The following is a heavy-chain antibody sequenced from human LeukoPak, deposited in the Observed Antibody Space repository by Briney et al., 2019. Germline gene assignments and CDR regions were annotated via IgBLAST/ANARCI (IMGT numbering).Heavy chain of an antibody. V-gene: IGHV3-7*05. J-gene: IGHJ3*02. D-gene: IGHD1-14*01. CDR2: IKQDGSEK. CDR1: GLMFRSYW. Sequence: PGGSLRLSCAASGLMFRSYWMTWVRQAPGKGLEWVANIKQDGSEKNYLDSVRGRFTISRDDARNSLYLQMNSLRVEDTAVYYCARDQSIPNLDAFDIWGQGTMVTVSS. CDR3: ARDQSIPNLDAFDI.